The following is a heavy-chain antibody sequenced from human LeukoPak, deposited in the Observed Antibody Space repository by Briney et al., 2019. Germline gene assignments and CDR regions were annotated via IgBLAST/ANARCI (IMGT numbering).Heavy chain of an antibody. D-gene: IGHD6-19*01. J-gene: IGHJ4*02. CDR3: ARDLKTSGWYGDFDY. Sequence: GGSLRLSCVASGFTVSSNYMSWVRQAPGKVLEWVSAIFSGGSTFYADSVTGRFTISRDNSKNTVYLEMNSLRAEDTAVYYCARDLKTSGWYGDFDYWGQGTLVTVSS. V-gene: IGHV3-53*01. CDR1: GFTVSSNY. CDR2: IFSGGST.